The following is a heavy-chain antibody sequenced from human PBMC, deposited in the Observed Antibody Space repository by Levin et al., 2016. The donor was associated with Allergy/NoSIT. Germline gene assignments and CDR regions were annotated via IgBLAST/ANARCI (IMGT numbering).Heavy chain of an antibody. V-gene: IGHV3-23*01. J-gene: IGHJ4*02. D-gene: IGHD6-13*01. CDR1: GFTFSTNA. CDR3: AKETLTALGTAEF. Sequence: GESLKISCAASGFTFSTNAMSWVRQAPGKGLEWVSAISDTGSSTWYADSVRGRFTISRDNARNTLYLQMNSLRGEDTAVYYCAKETLTALGTAEFWGQGTLVTVSS. CDR2: ISDTGSST.